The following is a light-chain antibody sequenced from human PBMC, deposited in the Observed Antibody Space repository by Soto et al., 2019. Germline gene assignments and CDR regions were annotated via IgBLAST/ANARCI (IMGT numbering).Light chain of an antibody. Sequence: DIQINQSPSSLSSSVGDRVTLTCRSSQSISKYLNWYQVKSGKGPKLLIYGTSTLQSGVPSRFSGSGSGTHFTLTISNLQPEDFAVYYCQQGYSPLLTFGGGTKVDIK. J-gene: IGKJ4*01. CDR3: QQGYSPLLT. CDR1: QSISKY. V-gene: IGKV1-39*01. CDR2: GTS.